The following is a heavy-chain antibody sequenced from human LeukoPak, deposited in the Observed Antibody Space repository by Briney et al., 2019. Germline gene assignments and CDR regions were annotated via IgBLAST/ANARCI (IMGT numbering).Heavy chain of an antibody. J-gene: IGHJ4*02. CDR2: VRRKVHGGTT. Sequence: QTGGSLRLSCATSGFTISDFAMGWVRQAPGQGLEWVGFVRRKVHGGTTDYAASVKGRFTVSRDDSNSVVYLQMNSLNIEDTALYYCTRQYGSGMERFDLWGQGTLVTVSS. D-gene: IGHD3-10*01. V-gene: IGHV3-49*04. CDR1: GFTISDFA. CDR3: TRQYGSGMERFDL.